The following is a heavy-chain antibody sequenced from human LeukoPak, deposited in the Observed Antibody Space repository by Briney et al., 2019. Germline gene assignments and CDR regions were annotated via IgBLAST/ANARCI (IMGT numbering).Heavy chain of an antibody. Sequence: GGSLRLSCAASGFTFSSYWMSWVRQAPGKGLEWVANIKQDGSEKYYADSVKGRFTISRDNAKNSLYLQMNSLRAEDTAVYYCARDRSSYSSGQMSDYWGQGTLVTVSS. V-gene: IGHV3-7*01. D-gene: IGHD6-19*01. CDR1: GFTFSSYW. J-gene: IGHJ4*02. CDR3: ARDRSSYSSGQMSDY. CDR2: IKQDGSEK.